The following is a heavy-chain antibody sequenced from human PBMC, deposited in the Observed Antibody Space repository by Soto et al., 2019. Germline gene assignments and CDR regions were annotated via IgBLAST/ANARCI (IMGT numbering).Heavy chain of an antibody. Sequence: PGGSLRLSCAASGITFSNYWMTWVRQAPGKGLEWVANIKQDGSEKYYVDSVKGRFTISRDNAKNSLYLQMNSLRAEDTAVYYCAKGISITIVRGVIYYYYGMDVWGQGTTVTVSS. CDR2: IKQDGSEK. CDR1: GITFSNYW. CDR3: AKGISITIVRGVIYYYYGMDV. J-gene: IGHJ6*02. D-gene: IGHD3-10*01. V-gene: IGHV3-7*01.